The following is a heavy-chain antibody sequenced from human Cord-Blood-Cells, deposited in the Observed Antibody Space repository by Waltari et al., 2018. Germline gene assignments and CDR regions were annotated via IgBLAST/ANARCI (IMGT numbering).Heavy chain of an antibody. D-gene: IGHD6-19*01. V-gene: IGHV3-30*03. CDR2: ISYDGSNK. Sequence: QVQLVESGGVVVQPGWSLRLFCAASGFTFTSYGMHLVREAPGKGLEWVAVISYDGSNKYYADSVKGRFTISRDNSKNTLYLQMNSLRAEDTAVYYCARGIAVADWYFDLWGRGTLVTVSS. J-gene: IGHJ2*01. CDR3: ARGIAVADWYFDL. CDR1: GFTFTSYG.